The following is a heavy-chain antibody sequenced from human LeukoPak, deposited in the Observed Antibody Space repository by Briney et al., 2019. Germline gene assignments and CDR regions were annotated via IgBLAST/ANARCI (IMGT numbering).Heavy chain of an antibody. V-gene: IGHV3-21*01. Sequence: PGGSLRLSCAASGFTFSSYSMNWVRQAPGKGLEWVSSISSSSSYIYYADSVKGRFTISRDNAKNSLYLQMNSLRAEDTAVYYCASALPGLSGSYGYWGQGTLVTVSS. J-gene: IGHJ4*02. CDR2: ISSSSSYI. CDR1: GFTFSSYS. D-gene: IGHD1-26*01. CDR3: ASALPGLSGSYGY.